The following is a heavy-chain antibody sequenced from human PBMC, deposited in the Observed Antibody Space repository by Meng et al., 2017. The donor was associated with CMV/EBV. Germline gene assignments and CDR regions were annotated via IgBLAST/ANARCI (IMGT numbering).Heavy chain of an antibody. CDR2: IYYSGST. CDR3: ATLVVTAIKNAFDI. D-gene: IGHD2-21*02. J-gene: IGHJ3*02. CDR1: GGSISSGDYY. V-gene: IGHV4-30-4*08. Sequence: QGQLQGSGPGLVKPSQTLSLTCTVSGGSISSGDYYWSWIRQPPGKGLEWIGYIYYSGSTYYNPSLKSRVTISVDTSKNQFSLKLSSVTAADTAVYYCATLVVTAIKNAFDIWGQGTMVTVSS.